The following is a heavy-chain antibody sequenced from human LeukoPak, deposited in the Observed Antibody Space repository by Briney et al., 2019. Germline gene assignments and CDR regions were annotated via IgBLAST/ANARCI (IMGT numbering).Heavy chain of an antibody. D-gene: IGHD6-19*01. Sequence: PSETLSLTCTVSGGSISSYYWSWIRQPPGNGLEWIGNIYYSGSTNYNPSLMSRVTISVDPSKTQSSLRLNSVTAADTAVYYCARAGSVAGTHWFDPWGQGTLVTVSS. J-gene: IGHJ5*02. CDR2: IYYSGST. V-gene: IGHV4-59*08. CDR3: ARAGSVAGTHWFDP. CDR1: GGSISSYY.